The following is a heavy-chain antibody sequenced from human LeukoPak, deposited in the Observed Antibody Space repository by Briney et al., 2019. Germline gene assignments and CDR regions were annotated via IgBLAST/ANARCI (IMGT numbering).Heavy chain of an antibody. Sequence: SETLSLTCSVSGGSMSGYYWSWIRQPPGKGLEWIGYIYYSGSSNYNPSLKSRVTISVDTSKNQFSLKLTSVTAADTAVYYCARHAVRGYSYLDYWGQGTLVTVSS. CDR1: GGSMSGYY. V-gene: IGHV4-59*08. CDR2: IYYSGSS. J-gene: IGHJ4*02. D-gene: IGHD5-18*01. CDR3: ARHAVRGYSYLDY.